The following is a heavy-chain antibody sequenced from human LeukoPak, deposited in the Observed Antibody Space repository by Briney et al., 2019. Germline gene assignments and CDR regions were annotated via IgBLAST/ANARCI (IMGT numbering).Heavy chain of an antibody. CDR3: ARHVRFVGIDY. J-gene: IGHJ4*02. D-gene: IGHD3-10*02. CDR2: IYYSGST. V-gene: IGHV4-59*08. Sequence: ASETLSLTCTVSGGSISNYYWSWIRQPPGKGLEWIGYIYYSGSTNYNPSLKSRVTISVDTPRHQFSLKLSSVTAADTAVYYWARHVRFVGIDYWRQGTLVTVPS. CDR1: GGSISNYY.